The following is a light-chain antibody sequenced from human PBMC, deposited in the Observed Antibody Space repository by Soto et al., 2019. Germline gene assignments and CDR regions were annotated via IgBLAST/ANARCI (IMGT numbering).Light chain of an antibody. CDR3: QQYYNWPRT. CDR2: GAS. J-gene: IGKJ1*01. V-gene: IGKV3-15*01. Sequence: EIVMTQSPATLSVSPGERATLSCRVSQSVSTNLAWYQQEPGQAPRLLIYGASTRAAGIPARFRGSGSGTEFTLTISSLQSEDFALYYCQQYYNWPRTFGQGTKVEIE. CDR1: QSVSTN.